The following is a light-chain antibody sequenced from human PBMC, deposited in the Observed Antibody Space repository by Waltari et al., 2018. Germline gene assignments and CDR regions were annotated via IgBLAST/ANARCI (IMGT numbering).Light chain of an antibody. CDR3: QSVDSTDSYPV. V-gene: IGLV3-25*03. J-gene: IGLJ2*01. CDR2: KDN. Sequence: SNELTQPPSVSVFPGQTARITCSADALADEYAYWYQQKPGQAPVMIIYKDNERPSGIPDRFSGSSSGTTVTLTISAVQAEDEADYFCQSVDSTDSYPVVGGGTKLTVL. CDR1: ALADEY.